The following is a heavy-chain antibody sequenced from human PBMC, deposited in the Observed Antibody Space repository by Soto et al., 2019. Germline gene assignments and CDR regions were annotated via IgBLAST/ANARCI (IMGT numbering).Heavy chain of an antibody. J-gene: IGHJ4*02. D-gene: IGHD6-19*01. CDR3: ARDSSGWFNPPTNFDY. CDR2: IWYDGSNK. V-gene: IGHV3-33*01. CDR1: GFTFSSYS. Sequence: GGSLRLSCAASGFTFSSYSMHWVRQAPGKGLEWVAVIWYDGSNKYYADSVKGRFTISRDNSKNTLYLQMNSLRAEDTAVYYCARDSSGWFNPPTNFDYWGQGTLVTVSS.